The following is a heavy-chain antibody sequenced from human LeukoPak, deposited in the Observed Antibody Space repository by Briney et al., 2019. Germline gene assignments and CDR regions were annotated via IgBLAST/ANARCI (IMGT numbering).Heavy chain of an antibody. J-gene: IGHJ4*02. Sequence: GGSLRLSCAASGFTFDDYGMSWVRQAPGKGLEWGSGINWNGGSTGYADSVKGRFTISRDNAKNSLYLQMNSLRAEDTAFYYCAREGGYDWLDYWGRGTLVTVSS. D-gene: IGHD5-12*01. CDR2: INWNGGST. CDR3: AREGGYDWLDY. CDR1: GFTFDDYG. V-gene: IGHV3-20*04.